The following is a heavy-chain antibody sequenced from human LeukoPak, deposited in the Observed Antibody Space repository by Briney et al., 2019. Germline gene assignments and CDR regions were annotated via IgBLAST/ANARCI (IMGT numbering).Heavy chain of an antibody. CDR2: IYTSGST. CDR3: ARDEGATYNPFFDY. J-gene: IGHJ4*02. CDR1: GSSISSGSYY. V-gene: IGHV4-61*02. Sequence: SQTLSLTCTVSGSSISSGSYYWSWIRQPAGKGLEWIGRIYTSGSTNYNPSLKSRVTISVDTSKNQFSLKLSSVTAADTAVYYCARDEGATYNPFFDYWGQGTLVTVSS. D-gene: IGHD1-26*01.